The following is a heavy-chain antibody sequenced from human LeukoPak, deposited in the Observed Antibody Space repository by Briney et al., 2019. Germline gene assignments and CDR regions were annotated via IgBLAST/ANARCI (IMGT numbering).Heavy chain of an antibody. J-gene: IGHJ4*02. D-gene: IGHD3-3*01. CDR1: GFTVSSNY. CDR2: IYGGGST. V-gene: IGHV3-53*01. Sequence: GGSLRLSCAASGFTVSSNYMNWVRQAPGKGLEWVSVIYGGGSTYYADSVKGRFTISRDNSKNTLYLQMNCLRAEDTAVYYCARSPWSGYSYYFDYWGQGTLVTVSS. CDR3: ARSPWSGYSYYFDY.